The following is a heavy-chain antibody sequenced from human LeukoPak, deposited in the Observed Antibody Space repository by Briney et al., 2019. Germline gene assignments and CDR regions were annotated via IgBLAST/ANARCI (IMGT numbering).Heavy chain of an antibody. J-gene: IGHJ4*02. CDR1: GYTFTSNG. Sequence: ASVKVSCKASGYTFTSNGISWVRQAPGQGLEWMGWISGYNGNTNYAQKFQGRVTMTTDTSTSTAYMELRSLRSDDTAVYYCARYRGTVAAPDYWGQGTLVTVSS. CDR3: ARYRGTVAAPDY. V-gene: IGHV1-18*01. CDR2: ISGYNGNT. D-gene: IGHD2-15*01.